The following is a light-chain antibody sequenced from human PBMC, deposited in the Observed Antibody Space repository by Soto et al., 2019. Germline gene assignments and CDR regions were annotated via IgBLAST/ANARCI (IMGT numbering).Light chain of an antibody. Sequence: QSVLTQPASVPGSPGQSITISCTGTSSDVGGYDYVSWYQQHPGTAPRLIIFEVTNRPSGVSNRFSGSKSGNTASLTISGLQAEDEADYYCTSYTSSSTQVFGTGTKVTVL. J-gene: IGLJ1*01. CDR3: TSYTSSSTQV. CDR2: EVT. V-gene: IGLV2-14*01. CDR1: SSDVGGYDY.